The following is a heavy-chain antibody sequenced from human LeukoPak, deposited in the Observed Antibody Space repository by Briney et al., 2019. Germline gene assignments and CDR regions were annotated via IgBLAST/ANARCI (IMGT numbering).Heavy chain of an antibody. J-gene: IGHJ4*02. CDR1: GYSFTNYW. Sequence: GESLKISCKGSGYSFTNYWIGWVRQAPGQGLEWMGWIKPNSGGTKYAQMFQGRVTMARDTSISTAYMELSSLRSDDTAVYYCARDSSGGPWYYFDYWGQGTLVTVSS. D-gene: IGHD3-22*01. CDR2: IKPNSGGT. V-gene: IGHV1-2*02. CDR3: ARDSSGGPWYYFDY.